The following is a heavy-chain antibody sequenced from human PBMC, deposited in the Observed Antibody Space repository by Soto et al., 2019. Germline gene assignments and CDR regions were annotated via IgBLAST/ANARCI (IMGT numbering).Heavy chain of an antibody. CDR3: AKASTRTMVRGVFKDY. CDR1: GFKFEDYA. J-gene: IGHJ4*02. CDR2: ITWNSGSV. V-gene: IGHV3-9*01. Sequence: GGSLRLSCVVSGFKFEDYAMHWVRQVPGEGLEWVSGITWNSGSVAYADSVKGRFTISRDNAKNSLFLQMNSVRAEDTALYYCAKASTRTMVRGVFKDYWYPGTFVTVSS. D-gene: IGHD3-10*01.